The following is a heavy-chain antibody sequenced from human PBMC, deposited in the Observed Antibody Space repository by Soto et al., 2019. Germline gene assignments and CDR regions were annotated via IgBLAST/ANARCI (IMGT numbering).Heavy chain of an antibody. CDR1: GYTFTSYG. J-gene: IGHJ6*03. Sequence: ASVKVSCKASGYTFTSYGISWVRQAPGQGLEWIGRISAYNGNTNYAQKLQGRVTMTTDTSTSTAYMELRSLRSDDTAVYYCARDLGYLIVVVPAAMVGYYYYYMDVWGKGTTVTVSS. D-gene: IGHD2-2*01. V-gene: IGHV1-18*01. CDR3: ARDLGYLIVVVPAAMVGYYYYYMDV. CDR2: ISAYNGNT.